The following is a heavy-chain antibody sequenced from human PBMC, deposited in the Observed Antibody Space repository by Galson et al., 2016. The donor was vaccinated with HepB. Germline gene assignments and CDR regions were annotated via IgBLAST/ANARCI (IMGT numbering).Heavy chain of an antibody. J-gene: IGHJ4*02. CDR2: ISYDGSNK. CDR1: GFTFSSYA. CDR3: AKGDSDFDY. V-gene: IGHV3-30-3*02. Sequence: SLRLSCAASGFTFSSYAMHWVRQAPGKGLEWVAVISYDGSNKYYADSVKGRFTISRDNSKNTLNLQMNSLRAEDTAVYYCAKGDSDFDYWGQGTLVTVSS. D-gene: IGHD2-15*01.